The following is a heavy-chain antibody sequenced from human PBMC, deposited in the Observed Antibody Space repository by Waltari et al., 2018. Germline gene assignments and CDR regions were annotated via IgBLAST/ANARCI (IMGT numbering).Heavy chain of an antibody. CDR3: ARGPLDFWSGYYSADY. CDR2: IYTSGST. Sequence: QVQLQESGPGLVKPSQTLSLTCTVSGGSISSGSYYWSWIRQPAGKGLEWIGRIYTSGSTNYNPSLKSRVTISVDTSKNQFSLKLSSVTAADTAVYYCARGPLDFWSGYYSADYWGQGTLVTVSS. V-gene: IGHV4-61*02. J-gene: IGHJ4*02. CDR1: GGSISSGSYY. D-gene: IGHD3-3*01.